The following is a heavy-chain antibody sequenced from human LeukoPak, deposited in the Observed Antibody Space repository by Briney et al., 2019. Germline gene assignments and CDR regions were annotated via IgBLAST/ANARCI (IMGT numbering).Heavy chain of an antibody. Sequence: GESLKISCKGSGYSFTSYWIGWVRQMPGKGLEWMGIIYPGDSDTRYSPSFQGQVTISADKSISTAYLQWSSLKASATAMYYCARTYYYDSSGSRAYDYWGQGTLVTVSS. J-gene: IGHJ4*02. D-gene: IGHD3-22*01. CDR1: GYSFTSYW. V-gene: IGHV5-51*01. CDR2: IYPGDSDT. CDR3: ARTYYYDSSGSRAYDY.